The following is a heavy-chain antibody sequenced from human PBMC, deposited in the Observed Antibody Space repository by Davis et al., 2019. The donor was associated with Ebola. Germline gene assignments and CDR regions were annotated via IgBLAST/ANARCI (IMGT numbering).Heavy chain of an antibody. J-gene: IGHJ3*01. CDR1: GFTFSSYG. V-gene: IGHV3-30*18. D-gene: IGHD2/OR15-2a*01. CDR3: AKDNRNIWSEV. CDR2: VSSDGNNQ. Sequence: GGSLRLSCAASGFTFSSYGMHWVRQAPGKGLEWVALVSSDGNNQNYADFVKGRFTISRDNSKNTLYLQMNGLRVEDTAIYYCAKDNRNIWSEVWGQGTMVTVSS.